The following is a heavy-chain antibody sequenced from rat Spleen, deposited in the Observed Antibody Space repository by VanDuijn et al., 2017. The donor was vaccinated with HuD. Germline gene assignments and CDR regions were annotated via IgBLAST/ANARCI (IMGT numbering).Heavy chain of an antibody. Sequence: EVQLVESGGGLVQPGRSMKLSCAASGFTFTNYYLAWVRQAPTKGLEGVATINPGAGNTYYPDSVKGRFTISRDNAKSTLYLQMISLRSENTATYYCTRVQRTYNCFASWGLGTVVTVSS. V-gene: IGHV5-25*01. CDR2: INPGAGNT. J-gene: IGHJ3*01. D-gene: IGHD1-11*01. CDR1: GFTFTNYY. CDR3: TRVQRTYNCFAS.